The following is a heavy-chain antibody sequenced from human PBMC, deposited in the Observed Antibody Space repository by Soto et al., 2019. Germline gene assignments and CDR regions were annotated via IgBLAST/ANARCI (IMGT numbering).Heavy chain of an antibody. CDR1: GFTFSSYG. Sequence: GGSLRLSCAASGFTFSSYGMHWVRQAPGKGLEWVAVISYDGSNKYYADSVKGRFTISRDNSKNTLYLQMNSLRAEDTAVYYCAKDQVPDAFDIWGQGTMVTVS. CDR3: AKDQVPDAFDI. CDR2: ISYDGSNK. J-gene: IGHJ3*02. V-gene: IGHV3-30*18. D-gene: IGHD3-10*01.